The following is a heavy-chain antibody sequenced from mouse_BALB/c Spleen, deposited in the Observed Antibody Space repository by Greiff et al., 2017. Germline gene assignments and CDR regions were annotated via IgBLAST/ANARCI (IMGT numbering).Heavy chain of an antibody. V-gene: IGHV2-9*02. CDR3: ARDGNDWFAY. CDR2: IWAGGST. Sequence: VHLVESGPGLVAPSQSLSITCTVSGFSLTSYGVHWVRQPPGKGLEWLGVIWAGGSTNYNSALMSRLSISKDNSKSQVFLKMNSLQTDDTAMYYCARDGNDWFAYWGQGTLVTVSA. J-gene: IGHJ3*01. CDR1: GFSLTSYG.